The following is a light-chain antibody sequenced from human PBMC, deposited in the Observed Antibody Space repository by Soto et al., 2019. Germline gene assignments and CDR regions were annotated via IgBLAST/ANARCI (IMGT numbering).Light chain of an antibody. CDR1: QSVSSN. CDR3: QQYNNWPRGT. J-gene: IGKJ2*02. CDR2: GAS. Sequence: EIVMTQSPATLSVSPGERATLSCRASQSVSSNLAWYQQKPRQDPRLLIYGASTRATGIPARFSGSGSGTEFPLTISSLQSEDFAVYYCQQYNNWPRGTFGQGTKLEIK. V-gene: IGKV3-15*01.